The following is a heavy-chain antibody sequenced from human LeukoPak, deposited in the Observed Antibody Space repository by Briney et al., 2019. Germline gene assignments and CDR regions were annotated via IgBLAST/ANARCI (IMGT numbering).Heavy chain of an antibody. V-gene: IGHV1-2*02. J-gene: IGHJ5*02. CDR2: INPNSGGT. CDR3: ARDPVITMVRGVIMGNNWFDP. CDR1: GYTFTGYY. D-gene: IGHD3-10*01. Sequence: GASVKVSCKASGYTFTGYYMHWVRQAPGQGLEWMGWINPNSGGTNYAQKFQGRVTMTRNTSISTAYMELSRLRSDDTAVYYCARDPVITMVRGVIMGNNWFDPWGQGTLVTVSS.